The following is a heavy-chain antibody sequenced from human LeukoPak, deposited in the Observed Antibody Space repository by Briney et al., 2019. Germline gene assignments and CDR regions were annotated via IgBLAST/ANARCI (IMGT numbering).Heavy chain of an antibody. J-gene: IGHJ6*04. CDR2: ISSSGSTI. Sequence: LPGGSLRLSCAASGFTFSSYEMNWVSQAPGKGLEWVSYISSSGSTIYYADSVKGRFTISRDNAKNSLYLQMNSLRAEDTAVYYCASPVVAARGYYYYYGMDVWGKGTTVTVSS. D-gene: IGHD2-15*01. CDR3: ASPVVAARGYYYYYGMDV. CDR1: GFTFSSYE. V-gene: IGHV3-48*03.